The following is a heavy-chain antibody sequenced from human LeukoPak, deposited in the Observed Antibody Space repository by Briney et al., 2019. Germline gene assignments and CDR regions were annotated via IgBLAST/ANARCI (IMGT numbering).Heavy chain of an antibody. CDR1: GYTFTSCA. V-gene: IGHV7-4-1*02. D-gene: IGHD5-18*01. Sequence: ASVKVSCKASGYTFTSCAMNWVRQAPGQGLEWMGWINTNTGNPTYAQGFTGRFVFSLDTSVSTAYLQISSLKAEDTAVYYCARPPVDTGYYYYYMDVWGKGTTVTVSS. J-gene: IGHJ6*03. CDR2: INTNTGNP. CDR3: ARPPVDTGYYYYYMDV.